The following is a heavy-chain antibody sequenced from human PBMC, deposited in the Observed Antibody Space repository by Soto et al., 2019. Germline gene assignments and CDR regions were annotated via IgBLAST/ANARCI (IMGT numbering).Heavy chain of an antibody. D-gene: IGHD3-10*01. CDR1: GYSFPNYW. V-gene: IGHV5-51*01. Sequence: GESLKISCKASGYSFPNYWIGWVRQMPGKGLEWMGVIYPHDSDTKYSPSFQGQVTISVDKSLSTVYLQWSSLRASDTAMYFCARETGAPYYYGMDVWGQGTTVTVSS. CDR2: IYPHDSDT. J-gene: IGHJ6*02. CDR3: ARETGAPYYYGMDV.